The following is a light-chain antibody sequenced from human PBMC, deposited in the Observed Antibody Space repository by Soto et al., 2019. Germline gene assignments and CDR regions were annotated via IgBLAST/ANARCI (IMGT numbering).Light chain of an antibody. J-gene: IGLJ1*01. V-gene: IGLV2-8*01. CDR2: EVY. CDR1: SSDVGGYNY. CDR3: SSYVGTNSYV. Sequence: QSALTQPPSASGSPGQSVTISCTGTSSDVGGYNYVSWYQQHPGKAPKLIIYEVYKRPSGVPDRFSGSKSGNTAALTVSGLQAEDEADYYCSSYVGTNSYVFGTATKVTVL.